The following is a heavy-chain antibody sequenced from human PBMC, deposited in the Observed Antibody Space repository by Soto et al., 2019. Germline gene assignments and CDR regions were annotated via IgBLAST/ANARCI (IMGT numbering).Heavy chain of an antibody. CDR3: ARDRYSYAQTSVDY. Sequence: QVQLVESGGGVVQPGRSLRLSCAASGFTFSSYAMHWVRQAPGKGLEWVAVISYDGSNKYYADSVKGRFTISRDNSKNTLYLPMNSLRAEDTAVYYCARDRYSYAQTSVDYWGQGTLVTVSS. CDR2: ISYDGSNK. D-gene: IGHD5-18*01. V-gene: IGHV3-30-3*01. CDR1: GFTFSSYA. J-gene: IGHJ4*02.